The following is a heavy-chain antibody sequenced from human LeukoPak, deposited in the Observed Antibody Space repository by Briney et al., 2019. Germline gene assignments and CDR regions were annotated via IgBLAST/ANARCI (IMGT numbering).Heavy chain of an antibody. D-gene: IGHD3-22*01. CDR1: GFTFSGSA. CDR3: TRHEGYSSGYSIH. CDR2: IKSKANSYAT. Sequence: GGSLRLSCAASGFTFSGSAMHWVRQASGKGLEWVGRIKSKANSYATAYAASVKGRFIISRDDSKNTAYLQMNSLKTEDTAVYYCTRHEGYSSGYSIHWGQGTLVTVSS. J-gene: IGHJ4*02. V-gene: IGHV3-73*01.